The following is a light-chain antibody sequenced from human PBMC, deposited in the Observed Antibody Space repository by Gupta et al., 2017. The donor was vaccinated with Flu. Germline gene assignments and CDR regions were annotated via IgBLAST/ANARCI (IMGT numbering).Light chain of an antibody. CDR2: SAS. CDR1: QSIESKE. J-gene: IGKJ2*01. CDR3: QHRSISPDT. Sequence: GTLYLSPGERATTSCRASQSIESKEVSWYQQKPGQAPSPLILSASTRAAGVPDRFSGSGSGTEFTLTISRREPEDFAVYYCQHRSISPDTFGQGTKLDIK. V-gene: IGKV3-20*01.